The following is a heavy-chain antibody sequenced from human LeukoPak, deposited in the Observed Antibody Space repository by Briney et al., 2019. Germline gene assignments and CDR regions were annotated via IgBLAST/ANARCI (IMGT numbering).Heavy chain of an antibody. Sequence: SQTLSLTCAVSGGSISSGGYSWSWIRQPPGKGLEWIGYIYHSGSTYYNPSLKSRVTISVDRSKNQFSLKLSSVTAADTAVYYCVREPYLLGAFDIWGQGTMVTVSS. CDR2: IYHSGST. CDR1: GGSISSGGYS. V-gene: IGHV4-30-2*01. J-gene: IGHJ3*02. CDR3: VREPYLLGAFDI.